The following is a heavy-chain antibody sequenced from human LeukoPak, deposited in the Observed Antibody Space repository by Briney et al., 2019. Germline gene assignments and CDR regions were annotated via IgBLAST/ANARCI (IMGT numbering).Heavy chain of an antibody. V-gene: IGHV3-9*01. Sequence: GGSLRLSCAASGFTFDDYAMHWVRQAPGKGLEWVSGISWNSGSIGYADSVKGRFTISRDNVRDSLYLQMNSLRPEDTALYYCARDPGDSYGYGLAYWGQGTLVTVSS. D-gene: IGHD5-18*01. CDR2: ISWNSGSI. J-gene: IGHJ4*02. CDR3: ARDPGDSYGYGLAY. CDR1: GFTFDDYA.